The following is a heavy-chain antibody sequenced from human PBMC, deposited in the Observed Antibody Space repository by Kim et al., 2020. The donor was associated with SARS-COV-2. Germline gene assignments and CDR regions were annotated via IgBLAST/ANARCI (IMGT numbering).Heavy chain of an antibody. CDR2: TYYRSKWYN. V-gene: IGHV6-1*01. J-gene: IGHJ6*03. CDR1: GDSVSSNSAA. CDR3: ARDLRWEYSSSALGYYYDMDV. Sequence: SQTLSLTCAISGDSVSSNSAAWNWIRQSPSRGLEWLGRTYYRSKWYNDYAVSVKSRITINPDTSKNQFSLQLNSVTPEDTAVYYCARDLRWEYSSSALGYYYDMDVWGKGTTVTVSS. D-gene: IGHD6-6*01.